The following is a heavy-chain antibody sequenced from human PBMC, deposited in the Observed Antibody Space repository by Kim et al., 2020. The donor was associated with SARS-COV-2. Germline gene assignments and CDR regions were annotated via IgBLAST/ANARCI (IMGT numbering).Heavy chain of an antibody. Sequence: KYSRKCQGRVTITRDTSASTAYMELSSLGSEDTAVCYCARGVSVTNWFDPWGQGTLVTVSS. D-gene: IGHD4-17*01. V-gene: IGHV1-3*01. CDR3: ARGVSVTNWFDP. J-gene: IGHJ5*02.